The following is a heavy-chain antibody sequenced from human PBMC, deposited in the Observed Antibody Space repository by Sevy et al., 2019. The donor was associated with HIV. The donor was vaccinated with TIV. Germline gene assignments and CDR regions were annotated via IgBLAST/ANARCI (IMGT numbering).Heavy chain of an antibody. D-gene: IGHD3-10*01. CDR1: GGSISSGDYY. Sequence: SETLSLTCSVSGGSISSGDYYWSWIRQPPGKGLEWIGYIYYSGSTFYNPSLKSRLTISKHTSKNQFPLKLSSVTAADTAVYYCARYLPGDYSNWFDPWGQGTLVTVSS. CDR3: ARYLPGDYSNWFDP. J-gene: IGHJ5*02. CDR2: IYYSGST. V-gene: IGHV4-30-4*01.